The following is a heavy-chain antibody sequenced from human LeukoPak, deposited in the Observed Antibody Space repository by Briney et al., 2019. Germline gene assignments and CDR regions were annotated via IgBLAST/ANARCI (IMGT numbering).Heavy chain of an antibody. J-gene: IGHJ4*02. CDR1: GGSISSYY. Sequence: SETLSLTCIVSGGSISSYYWSWIRQPPGKGLEWIGYIYSSGSTDYSPSLKSRATISLDTPNHQFSLKLTSVTAADTAVYYCARHVGIHLWSLYFDYWGQGSLVTVSS. V-gene: IGHV4-59*08. CDR2: IYSSGST. CDR3: ARHVGIHLWSLYFDY. D-gene: IGHD5-18*01.